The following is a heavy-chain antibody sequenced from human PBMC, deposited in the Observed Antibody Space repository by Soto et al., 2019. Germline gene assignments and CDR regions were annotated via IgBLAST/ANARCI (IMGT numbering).Heavy chain of an antibody. CDR1: GYTSTSYY. CDR3: ARDISSWRYFDY. CDR2: INPSGGST. Sequence: QVQLVQSGAEVKKPGASVKVSCKASGYTSTSYYMHWVRQAPGQGLEWMGIINPSGGSTSYAQKFQGRVTMTRDTSTSTVYMELSSLRSEDTAVYYCARDISSWRYFDYWGQGTLVTVSS. V-gene: IGHV1-46*01. D-gene: IGHD6-13*01. J-gene: IGHJ4*02.